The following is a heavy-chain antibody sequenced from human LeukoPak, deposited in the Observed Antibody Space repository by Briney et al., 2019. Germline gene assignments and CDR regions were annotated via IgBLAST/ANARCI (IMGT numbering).Heavy chain of an antibody. CDR1: GGSIGSDRYY. J-gene: IGHJ5*02. CDR2: IYYSGST. CDR3: GRLWPATGWFDP. V-gene: IGHV4-39*01. Sequence: SETLSLTCTLSGGSIGSDRYYWGWIRQTPGQGLEYIGSIYYSGSTYYNPSLKSRVTISVDTSKNQLSLKLGSVTAADTAVYYSGRLWPATGWFDPWGQGTQVTVSS. D-gene: IGHD1-14*01.